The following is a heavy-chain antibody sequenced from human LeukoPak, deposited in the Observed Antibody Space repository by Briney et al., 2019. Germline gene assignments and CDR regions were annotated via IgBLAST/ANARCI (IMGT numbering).Heavy chain of an antibody. D-gene: IGHD2-2*01. V-gene: IGHV1-46*01. CDR3: AREHATSALDH. CDR1: GYTFSSHY. Sequence: ASVKVSCKTSGYTFSSHYWHWVRQAPGQGLEWIGIINPSGGSSGATTYAQKFRGRVSMTRDMSTNTVYMEMSSLRSEDTAVYYCAREHATSALDHLGQGTLVTVSS. J-gene: IGHJ5*02. CDR2: INPSGGSSGAT.